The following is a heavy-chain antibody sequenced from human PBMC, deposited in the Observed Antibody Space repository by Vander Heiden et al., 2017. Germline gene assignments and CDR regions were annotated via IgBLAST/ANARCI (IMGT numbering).Heavy chain of an antibody. CDR3: AKDIAAEGFDAVDI. J-gene: IGHJ3*02. V-gene: IGHV3-9*01. Sequence: EVQLVESGGGLVQPARSLRLSCASSGFTFDDDAMHWVRQGPGKGLEWVSGISWNRGSIGYADYVKGRFTIARDNAKNSLYLQMNSLRAEDTALYYCAKDIAAEGFDAVDIWGQGTMVTVSS. CDR2: ISWNRGSI. D-gene: IGHD2-15*01. CDR1: GFTFDDDA.